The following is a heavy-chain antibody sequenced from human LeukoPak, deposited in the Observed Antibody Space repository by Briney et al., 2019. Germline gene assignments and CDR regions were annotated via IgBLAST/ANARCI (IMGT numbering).Heavy chain of an antibody. CDR3: AKDWSTDWSSWFDP. CDR2: MRYGESDT. J-gene: IGHJ5*02. D-gene: IGHD3-3*01. CDR1: GFTFNTYG. Sequence: GGSLRLSCAASGFTFNTYGMHWVRQLPGKGLEWVAFMRYGESDTHYTDSVKGRLNISRDNSKNTLFLQMNSLRPEDTAIYYCAKDWSTDWSSWFDPWGQGTLVTVSS. V-gene: IGHV3-30*02.